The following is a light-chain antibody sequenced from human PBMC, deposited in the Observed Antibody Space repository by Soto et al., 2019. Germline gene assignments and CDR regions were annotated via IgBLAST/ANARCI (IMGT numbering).Light chain of an antibody. CDR3: QHRSNWPRFT. J-gene: IGKJ3*01. CDR1: QSVSSY. V-gene: IGKV3-11*01. CDR2: DAS. Sequence: EILLTQSPATLSLSPGERATLSCRASQSVSSYLAWYQQKPGQAPRLLIYDASNSATGIPARFSGSGSGTDFTLTISSLEPDNFAVYYCQHRSNWPRFTFGPGTKVDIK.